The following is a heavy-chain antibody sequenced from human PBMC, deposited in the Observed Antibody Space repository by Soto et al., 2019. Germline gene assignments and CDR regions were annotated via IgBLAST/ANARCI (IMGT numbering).Heavy chain of an antibody. CDR3: ASPDIVVVVAAVKGAFDI. CDR2: IIPILGIA. CDR1: GGTFSSYT. V-gene: IGHV1-69*02. J-gene: IGHJ3*02. Sequence: SVKVSCKASGGTFSSYTISWVRQAPGQGLEWMGRIIPILGIANYAQKFQGRVTITADKSTSTAYMELSSLRSEDTAVYYCASPDIVVVVAAVKGAFDIWGQGTMVTVSS. D-gene: IGHD2-15*01.